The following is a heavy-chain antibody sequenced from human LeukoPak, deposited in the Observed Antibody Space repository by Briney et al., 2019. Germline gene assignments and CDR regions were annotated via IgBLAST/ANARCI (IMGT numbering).Heavy chain of an antibody. J-gene: IGHJ3*02. CDR2: ISSSSTTI. CDR3: ARDRTADGFDI. Sequence: GGSLRLSCAASGFTFSSHSMNWVRQAPGKGLEGVSYISSSSTTIYYADSVKGRFTISRDNAKNSLYLQMNSLRAEDTAVYYCARDRTADGFDIWGQGTMVTVSS. CDR1: GFTFSSHS. V-gene: IGHV3-48*01. D-gene: IGHD2-2*01.